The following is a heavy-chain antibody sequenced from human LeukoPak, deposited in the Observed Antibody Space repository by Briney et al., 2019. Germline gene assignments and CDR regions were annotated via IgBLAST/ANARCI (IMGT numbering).Heavy chain of an antibody. CDR2: INPNSGGT. J-gene: IGHJ3*02. Sequence: ASVKVSCKASGYTFTSYGISWVRQAPGQGLEWMGWINPNSGGTNYAQKFQGRVTMTRDTSISTAYMELSRLRSDDTAVYYCARMYYDILTGYPPRDAFDIWGQGTMVTVSS. D-gene: IGHD3-9*01. CDR3: ARMYYDILTGYPPRDAFDI. CDR1: GYTFTSYG. V-gene: IGHV1-2*02.